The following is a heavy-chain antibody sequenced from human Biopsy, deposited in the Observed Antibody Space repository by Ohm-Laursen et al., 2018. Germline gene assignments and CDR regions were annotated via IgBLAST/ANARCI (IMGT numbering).Heavy chain of an antibody. Sequence: SLRLSCTASGFIFSTYTMNWVRQAPGEGLEWVSSISSRSSDIYYADSVKGRFTISRDNAKNSLFLHMNSLRAEDTAVYYCTRDWRIGEWFGELFAYYYYGTDVWGQGTTVTVSS. J-gene: IGHJ6*02. V-gene: IGHV3-21*01. CDR2: ISSRSSDI. CDR1: GFIFSTYT. D-gene: IGHD3-10*01. CDR3: TRDWRIGEWFGELFAYYYYGTDV.